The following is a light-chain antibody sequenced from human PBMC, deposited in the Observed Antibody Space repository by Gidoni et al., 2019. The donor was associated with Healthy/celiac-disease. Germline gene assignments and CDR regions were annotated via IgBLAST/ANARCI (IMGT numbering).Light chain of an antibody. Sequence: ELVLTHSPATLSLSPGERATLSCRASQSVSSYLAWYQQKPGQPPRLLIYDASNRATGIPARFSGSGSGTDFTLTISSLEPEDFAVYYCQQRSNWPLTFGGGTKVEIK. J-gene: IGKJ4*01. CDR1: QSVSSY. CDR3: QQRSNWPLT. V-gene: IGKV3-11*01. CDR2: DAS.